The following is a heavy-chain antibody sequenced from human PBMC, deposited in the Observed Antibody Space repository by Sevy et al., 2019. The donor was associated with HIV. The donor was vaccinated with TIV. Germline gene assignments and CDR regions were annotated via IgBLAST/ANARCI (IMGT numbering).Heavy chain of an antibody. V-gene: IGHV4-30-2*01. D-gene: IGHD1-26*01. CDR2: TYHSGST. J-gene: IGHJ4*02. Sequence: SETLSLTCAVSGASISSGGYTWSWLRQPPGQGLEWIGYTYHSGSTNYNPSLMSRFTISVDRSKNQFSLKLSSVTAADTAIYYCARGVRVGDWGQGTLVTVSS. CDR1: GASISSGGYT. CDR3: ARGVRVGD.